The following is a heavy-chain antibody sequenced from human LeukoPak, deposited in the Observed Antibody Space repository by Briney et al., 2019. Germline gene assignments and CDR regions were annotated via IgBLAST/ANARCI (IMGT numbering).Heavy chain of an antibody. CDR3: AKIVGGYYLAYFDY. CDR2: ISGSGGST. D-gene: IGHD3-3*01. Sequence: GGSLRLSCAASGFTFSSYAMSWVRQAPGKGLEWVSAISGSGGSTYYADSVKGRFTISRDDSKNTLYLQMNSLRAEDTAVYYCAKIVGGYYLAYFDYWGQGTLVTVSS. CDR1: GFTFSSYA. V-gene: IGHV3-23*01. J-gene: IGHJ4*02.